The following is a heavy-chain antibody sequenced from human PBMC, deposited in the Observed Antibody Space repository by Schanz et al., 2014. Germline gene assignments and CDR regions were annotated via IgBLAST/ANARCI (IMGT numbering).Heavy chain of an antibody. D-gene: IGHD4-17*01. CDR1: GFIFNDYY. Sequence: QVQLVESGGGLVKPGGSLRLSCAASGFIFNDYYMNWIRQAPGKGLEWLSYISRDGTTSYYADSVKGRFTISRDNAKNSLFLQMNSLRAEDTAVYYCARVRAYDYGAEAHGMDVWGQGTLVTVSS. CDR3: ARVRAYDYGAEAHGMDV. CDR2: ISRDGTTS. V-gene: IGHV3-11*04. J-gene: IGHJ6*02.